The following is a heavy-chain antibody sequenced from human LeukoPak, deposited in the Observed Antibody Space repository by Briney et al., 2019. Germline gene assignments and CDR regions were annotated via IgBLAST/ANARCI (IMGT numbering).Heavy chain of an antibody. D-gene: IGHD3-10*01. CDR3: ARKTSGSYLD. CDR1: GFTVSSNY. J-gene: IGHJ4*02. V-gene: IGHV3-53*01. CDR2: IYSGGST. Sequence: GGSLRLSCAASGFTVSSNYMSWVRQAPGKGLEWVSVIYSGGSTYYADSVKGRFTISRDNSKNTLYLQMNSLRAEDTAVYYYARKTSGSYLDWGQGTLVTVSS.